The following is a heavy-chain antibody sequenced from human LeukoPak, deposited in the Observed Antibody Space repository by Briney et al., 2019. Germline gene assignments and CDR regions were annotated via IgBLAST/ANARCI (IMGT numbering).Heavy chain of an antibody. J-gene: IGHJ4*01. D-gene: IGHD3-16*01. CDR3: IREVQVRASASLGL. CDR1: GFTFSSYA. CDR2: ISGSGGST. V-gene: IGHV3-23*01. Sequence: GGSLRLSCAASGFTFSSYAMSWVRQAPGKGLEWVSAISGSGGSTYYADSVKGRFTISRDNSKNTLYLQMNSLRVEDTAVYYCIREVQVRASASLGLWGQGTLVTVSS.